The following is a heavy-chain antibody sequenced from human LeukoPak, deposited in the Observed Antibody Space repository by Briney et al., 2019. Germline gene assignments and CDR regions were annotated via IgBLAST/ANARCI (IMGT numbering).Heavy chain of an antibody. V-gene: IGHV3-7*01. CDR3: ARDVVGATAFDM. Sequence: GGSLRLSCAASRFTFSDFWMSWVRQAPGKGLEWVAYIKQDGSEKYYVDSVKGRFTISRDNAKNSLYLQMNSLRAADTAVYYCARDVVGATAFDMWGQGTMVTVSS. D-gene: IGHD1-26*01. CDR1: RFTFSDFW. J-gene: IGHJ3*02. CDR2: IKQDGSEK.